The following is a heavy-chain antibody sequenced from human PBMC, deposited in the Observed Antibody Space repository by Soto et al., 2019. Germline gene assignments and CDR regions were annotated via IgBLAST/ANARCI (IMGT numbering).Heavy chain of an antibody. CDR1: GGSISSYY. V-gene: IGHV4-59*01. Sequence: SETLSLTCTVSGGSISSYYWSWIRQPPGKGLEWIGYIYYSGSTNYNPSLKSRVTISVDTSKNQFSLKLSSVTAADTAVYYCARFGYRYRLLNWFDPWGQGTLVTVSS. CDR3: ARFGYRYRLLNWFDP. J-gene: IGHJ5*02. D-gene: IGHD5-18*01. CDR2: IYYSGST.